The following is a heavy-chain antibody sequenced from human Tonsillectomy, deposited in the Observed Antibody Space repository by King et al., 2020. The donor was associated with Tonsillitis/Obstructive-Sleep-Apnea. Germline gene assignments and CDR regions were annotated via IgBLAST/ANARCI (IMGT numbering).Heavy chain of an antibody. D-gene: IGHD2-2*01. CDR1: GFTFSDYY. Sequence: VQLVESGGGLVKPGGSLRLSCAASGFTFSDYYMSWIRQAPGKGLEWVSYISSSSSYTNYADSVKGRFTISRDNAKNSLYLQMNSLRAEDTAVYYCARDPGGFGPAAPYMDVWGKGTTVTVSS. V-gene: IGHV3-11*05. CDR3: ARDPGGFGPAAPYMDV. CDR2: ISSSSSYT. J-gene: IGHJ6*03.